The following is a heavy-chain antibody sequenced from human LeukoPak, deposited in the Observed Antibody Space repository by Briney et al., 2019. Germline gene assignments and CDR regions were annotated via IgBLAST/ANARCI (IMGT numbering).Heavy chain of an antibody. Sequence: ASVKVSCKASGGTFSSYAISWVQQAPGQGLEWMGGIVPIFGTANYAQKFQGRVTITTDESTSTAYMELSSLRSEDTAVYYCARVLNPRTYNWFDPWGQGTLVTVSS. D-gene: IGHD3-9*01. CDR3: ARVLNPRTYNWFDP. CDR2: IVPIFGTA. V-gene: IGHV1-69*05. CDR1: GGTFSSYA. J-gene: IGHJ5*02.